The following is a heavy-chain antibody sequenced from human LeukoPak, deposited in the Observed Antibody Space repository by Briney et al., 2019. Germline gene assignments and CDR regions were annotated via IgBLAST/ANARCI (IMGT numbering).Heavy chain of an antibody. J-gene: IGHJ4*02. CDR2: IYYSGST. CDR3: ARASMTTVSFDY. D-gene: IGHD4-11*01. V-gene: IGHV4-39*07. CDR1: GGSISSSSYY. Sequence: PSETLSLTCTVSGGSISSSSYYWGWIRQPPGKGLEWIGSIYYSGSTYYNPSLKSRVTISVDTSKYQFSLKLSSVTAADTAVYYCARASMTTVSFDYWGQGTLVTVSS.